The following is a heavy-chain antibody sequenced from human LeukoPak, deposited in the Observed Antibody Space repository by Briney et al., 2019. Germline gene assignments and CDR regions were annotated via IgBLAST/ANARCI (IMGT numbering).Heavy chain of an antibody. V-gene: IGHV3-30*02. CDR2: IRYDGSNK. J-gene: IGHJ6*02. D-gene: IGHD6-13*01. Sequence: GGSLRLSCAASGFTFSSYGMHWVRQAPGKGLEWVAFIRYDGSNKYYVDSVKGRFTISRDNSKNTVYLQMNSLRAEDTAVYYCAREGWQQLVVYYYYGMDVWGQGTTVTVSS. CDR1: GFTFSSYG. CDR3: AREGWQQLVVYYYYGMDV.